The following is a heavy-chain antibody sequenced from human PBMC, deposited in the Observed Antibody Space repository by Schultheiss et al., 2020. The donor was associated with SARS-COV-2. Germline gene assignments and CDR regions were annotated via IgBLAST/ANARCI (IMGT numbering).Heavy chain of an antibody. CDR2: ISSSGSTI. J-gene: IGHJ3*02. CDR3: ARRLVPGEGGAFDI. Sequence: GGSLRLSCAASGFTFSTYSMNWVRQAPGKGLEWVSYISSSGSTIYYADSVKGRFTISRDNAKNSLYLQMNSLRAEDTAVYYCARRLVPGEGGAFDIWGQGTMVTVSS. CDR1: GFTFSTYS. V-gene: IGHV3-48*04. D-gene: IGHD6-19*01.